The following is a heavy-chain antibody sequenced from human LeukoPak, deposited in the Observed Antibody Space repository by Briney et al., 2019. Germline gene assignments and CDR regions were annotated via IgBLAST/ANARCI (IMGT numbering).Heavy chain of an antibody. Sequence: PGGSLRLSCAASGFTFDDYAMHWVRQAPGKGLEWVSGISWNSGSIDYADSVKGRFTISRDNAKNSLYLQMNSLRAEDTALYYCAKDIGSYYDSSGYFHVGYFDLWGRGTWSLSPQ. CDR1: GFTFDDYA. CDR3: AKDIGSYYDSSGYFHVGYFDL. J-gene: IGHJ2*01. V-gene: IGHV3-9*01. D-gene: IGHD3-22*01. CDR2: ISWNSGSI.